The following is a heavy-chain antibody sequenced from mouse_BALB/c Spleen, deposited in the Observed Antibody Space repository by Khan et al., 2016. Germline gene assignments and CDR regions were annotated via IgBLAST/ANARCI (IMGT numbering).Heavy chain of an antibody. CDR2: IRNKANGFTT. Sequence: EVELVESGGGLVQPGGSLRLSCATSGFTFTDYYMNWVRQPPGKALEWLGFIRNKANGFTTEYSASVRGRFTISRDPFQSILYLQMNTLRAEDSGTYYCARDKGGLLFDYWGQGTTLTVSS. CDR1: GFTFTDYY. J-gene: IGHJ2*01. D-gene: IGHD3-1*01. CDR3: ARDKGGLLFDY. V-gene: IGHV7-3*02.